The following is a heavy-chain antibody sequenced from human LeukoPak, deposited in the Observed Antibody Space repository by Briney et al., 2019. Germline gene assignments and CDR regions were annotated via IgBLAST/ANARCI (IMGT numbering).Heavy chain of an antibody. CDR1: GFSVSSYD. V-gene: IGHV3-23*01. CDR2: ISRSDDTT. CDR3: AKVFLATVPT. D-gene: IGHD4-17*01. J-gene: IGHJ5*02. Sequence: GGSLRLSCAASGFSVSSYDMSWVRQAPGKGLEWVSGISRSDDTTYYADSVRGRFTVSRDNSKNTLNLQMNSLRAEDTAVYYCAKVFLATVPTWGQGTLVTVSS.